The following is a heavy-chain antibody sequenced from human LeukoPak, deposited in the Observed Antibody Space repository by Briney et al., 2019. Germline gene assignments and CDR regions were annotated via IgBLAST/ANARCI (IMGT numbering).Heavy chain of an antibody. D-gene: IGHD2-2*01. Sequence: GGSLRLSCAASGFTVSSNYMSWVRQAPGKGLEWVSVIYSGGSTYYADSVKGRFTISRDNSKNTLYLQMNSLRAEDTAVYYCARVLVPAAGEGSADYWGQGTLVTVSS. J-gene: IGHJ4*02. CDR1: GFTVSSNY. CDR3: ARVLVPAAGEGSADY. V-gene: IGHV3-53*01. CDR2: IYSGGST.